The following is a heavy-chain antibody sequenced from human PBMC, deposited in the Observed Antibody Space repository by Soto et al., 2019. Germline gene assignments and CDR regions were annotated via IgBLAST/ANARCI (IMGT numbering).Heavy chain of an antibody. J-gene: IGHJ6*02. V-gene: IGHV3-9*01. CDR1: GFMFDNYA. CDR3: AKSTGGSANGMDV. Sequence: EEQLVESGGCLVQPGRSLRLSCAASGFMFDNYAMHWVRQAPGKGLEWVSGISWNSGTIGYADSVKGRFTISRDNAKNSLYLQMNSLRAEDTALYYCAKSTGGSANGMDVWGQGTTVTVSS. CDR2: ISWNSGTI. D-gene: IGHD2-8*02.